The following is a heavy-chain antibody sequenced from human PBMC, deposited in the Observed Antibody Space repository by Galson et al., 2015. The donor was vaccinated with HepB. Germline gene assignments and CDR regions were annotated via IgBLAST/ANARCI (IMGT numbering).Heavy chain of an antibody. CDR1: KFTFSNYA. CDR2: ISGSGGST. D-gene: IGHD2-2*02. V-gene: IGHV3-23*01. CDR3: AKSSAIVAVPAAISWFDP. J-gene: IGHJ5*02. Sequence: SLRLSCAASKFTFSNYAMSWVRQAPGKGLEWVSGISGSGGSTYYADSVKGRFTISRDNSKNTLYLQMSSLRAEDTALYYCAKSSAIVAVPAAISWFDPWGQGTQVTVSS.